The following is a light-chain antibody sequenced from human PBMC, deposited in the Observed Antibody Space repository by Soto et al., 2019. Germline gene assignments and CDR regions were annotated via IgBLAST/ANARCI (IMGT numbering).Light chain of an antibody. J-gene: IGLJ2*01. CDR2: GNS. CDR3: QYYDSSLSGSV. CDR1: SSNIGAGYD. V-gene: IGLV1-40*01. Sequence: QLVLTQPPSVSGAPGQRVTISCTGSSSNIGAGYDVHWYQQLPGTAPKLLIYGNSNRPSGVPDRFSGSKSGTASSLAITVLHAEDEDDYYCQYYDSSLSGSVFGGGTKLTVL.